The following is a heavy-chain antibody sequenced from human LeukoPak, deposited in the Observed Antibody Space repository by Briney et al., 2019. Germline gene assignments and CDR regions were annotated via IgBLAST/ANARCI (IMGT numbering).Heavy chain of an antibody. CDR3: ATGRGYSYGFDY. Sequence: ASVKVSCKASGYTFTGYYMHWVRQAPGQGLEWMGWIYPNSGGTNYAQKFQGRVTVTRDTSISTAYMQLSRLRSDDTAVYYCATGRGYSYGFDYWGQGTLVTVSS. CDR1: GYTFTGYY. V-gene: IGHV1-2*02. CDR2: IYPNSGGT. J-gene: IGHJ4*02. D-gene: IGHD5-18*01.